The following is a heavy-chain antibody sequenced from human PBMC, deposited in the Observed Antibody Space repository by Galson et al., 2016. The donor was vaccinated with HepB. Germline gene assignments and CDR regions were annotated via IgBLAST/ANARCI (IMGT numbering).Heavy chain of an antibody. CDR2: IYASSGKT. CDR1: GFTFRRND. Sequence: SLRLSCAASGFTFRRNDMSWVRQAPGKGLEWVSTIYASSGKTDYAGSVKGRFTISRDVSKSTLSLQMNSMRAEDTAVYYCAKNRGIFDSWGQGTLVTVSS. CDR3: AKNRGIFDS. J-gene: IGHJ4*02. V-gene: IGHV3-23*01. D-gene: IGHD1-26*01.